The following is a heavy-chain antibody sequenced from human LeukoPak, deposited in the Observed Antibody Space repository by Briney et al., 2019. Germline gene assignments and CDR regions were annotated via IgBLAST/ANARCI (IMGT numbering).Heavy chain of an antibody. Sequence: GASVKVSCKASGYTFTSYAMHWVRQAPGQRLEWMRWINAGNGNTKYSQKFQGRVTITRDTSASTAYMELSSLRSEDTAVYYCARSSVMAAAGTGRNQYFQHWGQGTLVTVSS. CDR1: GYTFTSYA. V-gene: IGHV1-3*01. J-gene: IGHJ1*01. CDR3: ARSSVMAAAGTGRNQYFQH. D-gene: IGHD6-13*01. CDR2: INAGNGNT.